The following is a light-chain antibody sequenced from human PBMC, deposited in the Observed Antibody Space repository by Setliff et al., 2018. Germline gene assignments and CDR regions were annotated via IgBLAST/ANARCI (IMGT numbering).Light chain of an antibody. J-gene: IGLJ1*01. CDR3: SSYAGTNNPYV. Sequence: QSALTQPPSASGSPGQSLIISCTGTSRDVGSSTFVSWYQQHPGKAPKLLIYEISKRPSGVPDRFSGSKSGNTAFLTVSGLQAEDEADYYCSSYAGTNNPYVFGSGTKVTVL. CDR2: EIS. V-gene: IGLV2-8*01. CDR1: SRDVGSSTF.